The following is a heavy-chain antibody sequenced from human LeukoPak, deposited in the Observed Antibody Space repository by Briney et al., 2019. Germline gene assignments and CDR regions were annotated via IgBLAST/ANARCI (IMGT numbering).Heavy chain of an antibody. CDR3: ATGQRATDY. CDR1: GFTFSSYA. V-gene: IGHV3-30*01. CDR2: ISYDGSNK. D-gene: IGHD1-26*01. J-gene: IGHJ4*02. Sequence: PGRSLRLSCAASGFTFSSYAMHWVRQAPGKGLEWVAVISYDGSNKYYADSVKGRFTISRDNSKNTLYLQMNSLRAEDTAVYYCATGQRATDYWGRGTLVTVSS.